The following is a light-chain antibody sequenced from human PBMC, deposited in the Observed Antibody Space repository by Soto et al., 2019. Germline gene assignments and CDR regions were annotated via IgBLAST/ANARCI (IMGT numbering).Light chain of an antibody. Sequence: DIVLTQSPGTLSLSPGERATLSCRASQSVSSSYLAWYQQKPGQAPRLLIYGASNRATGIPDRFSGSGSGTDFTLTISSLEPEDFAVYYCQQRCNWPPITFGQGTRLEIK. CDR3: QQRCNWPPIT. J-gene: IGKJ5*01. CDR2: GAS. V-gene: IGKV3D-20*02. CDR1: QSVSSSY.